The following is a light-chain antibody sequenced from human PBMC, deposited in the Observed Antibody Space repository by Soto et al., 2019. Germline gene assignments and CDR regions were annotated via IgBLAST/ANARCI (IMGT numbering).Light chain of an antibody. CDR3: QQYGTFPWT. V-gene: IGKV3-20*01. CDR1: QSVRSSY. CDR2: GAS. J-gene: IGKJ1*01. Sequence: EIVLTQSPGSLSLSPGERATLSCRASQSVRSSYLAWYRQKPGQAPILLIYGASSRTTSVPDRFSGSGSETDFTLTISRLEPEDFAVYYCQQYGTFPWTFGQGTKVEIK.